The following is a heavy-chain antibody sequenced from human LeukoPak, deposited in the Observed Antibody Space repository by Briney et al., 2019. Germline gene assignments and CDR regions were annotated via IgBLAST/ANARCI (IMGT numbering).Heavy chain of an antibody. CDR1: GFTFSSYG. CDR3: AKYGAYNYYDRSPAY. J-gene: IGHJ4*02. CDR2: ISYDKSNK. D-gene: IGHD3-22*01. V-gene: IGHV3-30*18. Sequence: GGSLTLSCAASGFTFSSYGMHWLRQAPGQGLEGGTVISYDKSNKYYADSVKGRFTISRDNSKNTLYLQMNSLRAADTALYFCAKYGAYNYYDRSPAYWGQGTLVTVPS.